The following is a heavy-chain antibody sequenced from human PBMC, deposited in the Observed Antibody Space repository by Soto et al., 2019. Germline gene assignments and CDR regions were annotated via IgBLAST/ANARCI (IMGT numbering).Heavy chain of an antibody. CDR3: ARRGGGSDIDY. CDR2: ISGSGGST. J-gene: IGHJ4*02. Sequence: EVQLLESGGGLVQPGGSLRLSCAASGFTFSSYAMRWVRQAPVKGLEWVSAISGSGGSTYYADSVKGRFTISRDNSKNTLYMQMNSLSAEDTAVYCCARRGGGSDIDYWGQGTLVTVSS. CDR1: GFTFSSYA. D-gene: IGHD1-26*01. V-gene: IGHV3-23*01.